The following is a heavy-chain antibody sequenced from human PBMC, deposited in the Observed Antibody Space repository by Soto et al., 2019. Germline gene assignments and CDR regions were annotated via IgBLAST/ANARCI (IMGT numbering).Heavy chain of an antibody. Sequence: QVQLVESGGGVVQPGRSLRLSCAASGFTFRTYGMHWVRQAPGKGLEWLAVISNNGINKYYADSVKGRFTISRDNSRDTLFLQMHRLRGEDKAIYYCAKVIRADSTSSNFYYYSGLDVWGQGTTVTVSS. D-gene: IGHD6-6*01. CDR2: ISNNGINK. V-gene: IGHV3-30*18. J-gene: IGHJ6*02. CDR1: GFTFRTYG. CDR3: AKVIRADSTSSNFYYYSGLDV.